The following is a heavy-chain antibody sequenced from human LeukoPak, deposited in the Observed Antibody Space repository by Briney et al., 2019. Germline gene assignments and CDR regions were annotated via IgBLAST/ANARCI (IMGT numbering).Heavy chain of an antibody. V-gene: IGHV4-59*01. D-gene: IGHD5-18*01. Sequence: SETLSLTCTVSGGSISSYYWSWIRQPPGKGLEWIGYIYYSGSTNYNPSLKSRVTISVDTSKNQFSLKLSSVTAADTAVYYCARVHVDTAMAPDYWGQGTLVTVSS. J-gene: IGHJ4*02. CDR3: ARVHVDTAMAPDY. CDR2: IYYSGST. CDR1: GGSISSYY.